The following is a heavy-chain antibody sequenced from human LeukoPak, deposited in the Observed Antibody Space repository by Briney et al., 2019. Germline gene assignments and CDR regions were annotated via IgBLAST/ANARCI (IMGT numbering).Heavy chain of an antibody. Sequence: GGSVRLSCEASGFSFRASSVNWVRQAPGKGLEWLAYIANDDDTTFYADSVTGRFTLSKDKADNLVYLQMNSLRDDDTAVYYCAKIKGPSLSTCYMDVWGSGTTVTVSS. J-gene: IGHJ6*03. CDR2: IANDDDTT. D-gene: IGHD2/OR15-2a*01. V-gene: IGHV3-48*02. CDR1: GFSFRASS. CDR3: AKIKGPSLSTCYMDV.